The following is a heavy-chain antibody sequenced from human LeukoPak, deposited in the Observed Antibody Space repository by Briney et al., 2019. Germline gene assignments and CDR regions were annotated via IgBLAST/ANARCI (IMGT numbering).Heavy chain of an antibody. D-gene: IGHD2/OR15-2a*01. CDR2: INGGGGST. V-gene: IGHV3-23*01. CDR3: ANTPTSYY. CDR1: GFTFNTYD. J-gene: IGHJ4*02. Sequence: PGGSLRLSCAASGFTFNTYDMSWVRQAPGKGLGWVSSINGGGGSTFYVDSVKGRFTISRDNSKNTLYLQMNSLRAEDTAVYYCANTPTSYYWGQGTLVTVSS.